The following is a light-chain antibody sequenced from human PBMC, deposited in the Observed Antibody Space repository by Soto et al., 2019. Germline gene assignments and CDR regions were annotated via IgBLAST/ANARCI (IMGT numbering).Light chain of an antibody. CDR3: QQYSRLWS. CDR1: QNIRNW. J-gene: IGKJ1*01. V-gene: IGKV1-5*01. CDR2: DAS. Sequence: GYSVPIPCRASQNIRNWLAWYQQKPGKAPNPLIYDASSLKSGVPARFSGDGSGTEFTLTISSLQRDDFGIYYCQQYSRLWSFGQGTKVDIK.